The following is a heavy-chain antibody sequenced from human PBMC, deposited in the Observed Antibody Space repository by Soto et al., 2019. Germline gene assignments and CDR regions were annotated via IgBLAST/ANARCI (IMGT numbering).Heavy chain of an antibody. V-gene: IGHV3-33*08. CDR2: IWYDGSNK. Sequence: QVQLVESGGGVVQPGGSLRLSCTNSAFTFNTYGMHWVRQAPGKGLEWVAIIWYDGSNKYYADSVKGRFTISRDNSKNTLYLQMNSLRAEDTALYYCARSDCTGAYCYWLPFNYGVDVWGQGTTVTVSS. CDR1: AFTFNTYG. D-gene: IGHD2-8*02. CDR3: ARSDCTGAYCYWLPFNYGVDV. J-gene: IGHJ6*02.